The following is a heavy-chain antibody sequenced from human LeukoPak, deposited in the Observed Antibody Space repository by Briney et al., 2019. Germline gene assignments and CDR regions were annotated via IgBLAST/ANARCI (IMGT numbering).Heavy chain of an antibody. Sequence: PSETLSLTCIVSSGSISSSRYYWGWIRQPPGKGLEWIGSVYYSGSTYYNPSLESRVTISVDTSKNQLSLKLSSVTAADTAVYYCARDLATAATADRAFDIWGPGTMVTVSS. D-gene: IGHD6-13*01. J-gene: IGHJ3*02. CDR2: VYYSGST. CDR1: SGSISSSRYY. V-gene: IGHV4-39*07. CDR3: ARDLATAATADRAFDI.